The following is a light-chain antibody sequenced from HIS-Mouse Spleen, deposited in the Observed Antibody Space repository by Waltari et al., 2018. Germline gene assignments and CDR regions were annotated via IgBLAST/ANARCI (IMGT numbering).Light chain of an antibody. J-gene: IGLJ3*02. CDR1: SSHAGSSNL. V-gene: IGLV2-23*01. Sequence: QSALTQPASVSGSPGQSITISCTGTSSHAGSSNLAPWYQQHPGKAPKLMIYEGSKRPSGVSNRFSGSKSGNTASLTISGLQAEDEADYYCCSYAGSSTWVFGGGTKLTVL. CDR3: CSYAGSSTWV. CDR2: EGS.